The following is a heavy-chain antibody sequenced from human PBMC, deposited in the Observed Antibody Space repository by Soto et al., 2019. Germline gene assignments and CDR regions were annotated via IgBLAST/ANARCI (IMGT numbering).Heavy chain of an antibody. Sequence: ASVKVSCKASGYTFSLFALHWVRQAPGQRFEWMGWINPGNGNTKYSQTFEGRVTITRDTSASTAYMELSSLRSEDTAVYYCARAVARGVKTIYYFYGMDVWGQGTTVTVSS. CDR3: ARAVARGVKTIYYFYGMDV. D-gene: IGHD3-10*01. CDR1: GYTFSLFA. V-gene: IGHV1-3*01. J-gene: IGHJ6*02. CDR2: INPGNGNT.